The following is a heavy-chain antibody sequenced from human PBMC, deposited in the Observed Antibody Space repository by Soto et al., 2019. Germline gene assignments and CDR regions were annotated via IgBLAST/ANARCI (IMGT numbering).Heavy chain of an antibody. Sequence: SETLSLTCAVYGGSFSGYYWSWIRQPPGKGLEWIGEINHSGSTNYNPSLKSRVTISVDTSENQFSLKLSSVTAADTAVYYCARGSSSWSLYYFDYWGQGTLVTVSS. CDR1: GGSFSGYY. V-gene: IGHV4-34*01. J-gene: IGHJ4*02. CDR3: ARGSSSWSLYYFDY. D-gene: IGHD6-13*01. CDR2: INHSGST.